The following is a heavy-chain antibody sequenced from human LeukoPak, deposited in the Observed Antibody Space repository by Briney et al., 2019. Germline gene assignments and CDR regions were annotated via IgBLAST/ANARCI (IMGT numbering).Heavy chain of an antibody. V-gene: IGHV1-2*02. CDR1: GYTFIDFH. J-gene: IGHJ5*02. Sequence: APVKVSCKASGYTFIDFHMHWVRRAPGQGLEWMGWINPKSGVTNYAQKFQGRVTLARDTSISTAYMDLSRLTSNDTAVYYCARERPDTVMMMGRFDPWGQGTQVTVSS. CDR3: ARERPDTVMMMGRFDP. D-gene: IGHD5-18*01. CDR2: INPKSGVT.